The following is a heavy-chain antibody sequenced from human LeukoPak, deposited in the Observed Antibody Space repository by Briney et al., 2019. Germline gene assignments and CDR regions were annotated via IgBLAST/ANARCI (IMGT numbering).Heavy chain of an antibody. CDR1: GGSISSGSYY. D-gene: IGHD6-13*01. Sequence: SQTLSLTCTVSGGSISSGSYYWSWIRQPAGKGLEWIGRIYTSGSTNYNPSLKSRVTISVDTSKNQFSLKLSSVTAADTAVYYCARDREYSSSWMVGGAFDIWGQGTMVTVSS. CDR2: IYTSGST. V-gene: IGHV4-61*02. CDR3: ARDREYSSSWMVGGAFDI. J-gene: IGHJ3*02.